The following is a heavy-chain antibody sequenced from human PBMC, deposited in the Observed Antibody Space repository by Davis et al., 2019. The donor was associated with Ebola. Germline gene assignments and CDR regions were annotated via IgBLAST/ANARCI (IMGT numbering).Heavy chain of an antibody. J-gene: IGHJ5*02. CDR1: GYTFINYA. CDR2: INAGDGKI. D-gene: IGHD6-19*01. CDR3: ARGRTVTGTRGLSWFDP. V-gene: IGHV1-3*01. Sequence: ASVKVSCKASGYTFINYAIHWVRQAPGQRLEWMGWINAGDGKIIYSENFQGRLTITRDTSATTAYMELSSLRSEDTAAYYSARGRTVTGTRGLSWFDPWGQGALVTVSS.